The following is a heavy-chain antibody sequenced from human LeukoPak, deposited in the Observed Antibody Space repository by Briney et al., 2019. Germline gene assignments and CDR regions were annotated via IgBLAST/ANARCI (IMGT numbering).Heavy chain of an antibody. CDR3: ARTYGSGSYYKGEFDY. Sequence: GGSLRLSCAASGFTFSSYWMSWVRQAPGKGLEWVANIKQDGSEKYYVDSVKGRFTISRDNAKNSLYLQMNSLRAEDTAVYYCARTYGSGSYYKGEFDYWGQGTLVTVSS. V-gene: IGHV3-7*01. D-gene: IGHD3-10*01. CDR1: GFTFSSYW. CDR2: IKQDGSEK. J-gene: IGHJ4*02.